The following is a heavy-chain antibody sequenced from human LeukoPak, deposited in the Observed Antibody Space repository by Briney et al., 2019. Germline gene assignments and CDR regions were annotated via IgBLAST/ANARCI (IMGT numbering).Heavy chain of an antibody. D-gene: IGHD2-2*01. V-gene: IGHV3-30*18. CDR3: AKDLEGYQVGLLDY. Sequence: PGGSLRLSCAASGFTFSSYGMHWVRQAPGKGLEWVAVISYDGSNKYYADSVKGRFTISRDNSKNTLYLQMNSPRAEDTAVYYCAKDLEGYQVGLLDYWGQGTLVTVSS. CDR1: GFTFSSYG. J-gene: IGHJ4*02. CDR2: ISYDGSNK.